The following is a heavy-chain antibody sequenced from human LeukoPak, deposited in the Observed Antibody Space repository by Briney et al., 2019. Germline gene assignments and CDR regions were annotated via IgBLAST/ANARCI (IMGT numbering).Heavy chain of an antibody. CDR3: AKGGDGSGWYFFDY. CDR1: GFTFSNYA. Sequence: GGSPRLSCAASGFTFSNYAMGWVRQAPGKGLEWVSGITGSGGTAFYADSVKGRFTISRDNSKNTLYLQMLSLRAEDTAVYYCAKGGDGSGWYFFDYWGQGTLVTVSS. D-gene: IGHD6-19*01. CDR2: ITGSGGTA. J-gene: IGHJ4*02. V-gene: IGHV3-23*01.